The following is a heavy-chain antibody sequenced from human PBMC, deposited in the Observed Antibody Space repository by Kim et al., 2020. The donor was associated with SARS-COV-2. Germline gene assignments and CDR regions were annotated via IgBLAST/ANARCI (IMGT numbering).Heavy chain of an antibody. CDR2: IKQDGSEK. CDR3: AKVSRDGYVHAGFDV. V-gene: IGHV3-7*01. Sequence: GSLRLSCIASGFSFNNFWMTWVRQAPGKGLEWVANIKQDGSEKYYGDFVKGRFTISRENAKKALFLQMSSLTAEDTAVFYCAKVSRDGYVHAGFDVWGQ. CDR1: GFSFNNFW. D-gene: IGHD2-8*01. J-gene: IGHJ3*01.